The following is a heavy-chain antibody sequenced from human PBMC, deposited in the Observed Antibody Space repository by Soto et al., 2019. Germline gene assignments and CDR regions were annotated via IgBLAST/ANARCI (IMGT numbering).Heavy chain of an antibody. V-gene: IGHV3-53*01. CDR3: ARESPVVVVAATQVDYYYGMDV. CDR1: GFTVSSNY. Sequence: EVQLVESGGGLIQPGGSLRLSCAASGFTVSSNYMSWVRQAPGKGLEWVSVLYSGGSTYYADSVKGRFTISRDSSKTTLYLPMNSLRADDTAVYYCARESPVVVVAATQVDYYYGMDVWGQGTTVTVSS. D-gene: IGHD2-15*01. CDR2: LYSGGST. J-gene: IGHJ6*02.